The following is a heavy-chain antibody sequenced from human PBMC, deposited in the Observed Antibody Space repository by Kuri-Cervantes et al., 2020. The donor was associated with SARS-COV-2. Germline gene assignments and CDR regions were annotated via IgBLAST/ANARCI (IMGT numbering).Heavy chain of an antibody. Sequence: AETLSLTCTVSGGSIGGYDWRWIRQPAGKGLEWIGRIYTSGSTNYNPSLKSRVTMSVDTSKNQFSLKLSSVTAADPAVYYCARDHIAAAGTRLYYYYVMDVWGQGTTVTVSS. CDR3: ARDHIAAAGTRLYYYYVMDV. J-gene: IGHJ6*02. V-gene: IGHV4-4*07. CDR1: GGSIGGYD. CDR2: IYTSGST. D-gene: IGHD6-13*01.